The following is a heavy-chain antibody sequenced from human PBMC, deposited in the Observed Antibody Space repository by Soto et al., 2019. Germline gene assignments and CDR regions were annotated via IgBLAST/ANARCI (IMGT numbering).Heavy chain of an antibody. CDR3: ARWYNWNDAMWFDP. J-gene: IGHJ5*02. CDR2: IYYSGST. V-gene: IGHV4-59*01. D-gene: IGHD1-1*01. Sequence: LSETLSLTCTVSGGSISSYYWSWIRQPPGKGLEWIGYIYYSGSTNYNPSLKSRVTISVDTSKNQFSLKLSSVTAADTAVYYCARWYNWNDAMWFDPWGQGTLVTVSS. CDR1: GGSISSYY.